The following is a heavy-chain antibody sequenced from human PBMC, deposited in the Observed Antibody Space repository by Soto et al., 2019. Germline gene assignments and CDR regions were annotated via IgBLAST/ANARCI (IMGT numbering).Heavy chain of an antibody. D-gene: IGHD3-3*01. J-gene: IGHJ4*02. CDR2: INPSSGGT. V-gene: IGHV1-2*02. Sequence: ASVKVSCKASGYAFTGYWMHWVRQAPGQGLEWMGWINPSSGGTAYAQKFQGRVTMTRDTSISTFYMELISLRSDDTAVYYCARDPNDFWSGYLNWGQGTLVTVSS. CDR3: ARDPNDFWSGYLN. CDR1: GYAFTGYW.